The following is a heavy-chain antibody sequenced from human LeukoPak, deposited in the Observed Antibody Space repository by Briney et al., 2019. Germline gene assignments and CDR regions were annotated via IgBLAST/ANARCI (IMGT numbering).Heavy chain of an antibody. Sequence: PGGSLRLSCAASGFTFSSYAMHWVRQAPGKGLEWVAVISYDGSNKYYADSVKGRFTISRDNSKNTLYLQMNSLRAEDTAVYYCARGGQKHVEMPTMTDYWGQGTLVTVSS. CDR1: GFTFSSYA. CDR2: ISYDGSNK. J-gene: IGHJ4*02. V-gene: IGHV3-30-3*01. CDR3: ARGGQKHVEMPTMTDY. D-gene: IGHD5-24*01.